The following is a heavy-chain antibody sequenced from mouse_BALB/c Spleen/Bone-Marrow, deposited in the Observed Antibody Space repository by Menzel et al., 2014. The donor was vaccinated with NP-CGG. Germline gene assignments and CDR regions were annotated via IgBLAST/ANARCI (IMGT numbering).Heavy chain of an antibody. CDR2: IYPYNSDT. V-gene: IGHV1-20*02. J-gene: IGHJ4*01. CDR3: ARGGLLRAMVY. CDR1: GYSFTGYF. D-gene: IGHD2-3*01. Sequence: EVQLQQSGPELVKPGASVKISCKASGYSFTGYFMNWVMQSHGRSVEWIGRIYPYNSDTFYNQKFKGKATLTVDKSSSTAPMELRSLASEDSSVYYCARGGLLRAMVYWGQGTSVTVSS.